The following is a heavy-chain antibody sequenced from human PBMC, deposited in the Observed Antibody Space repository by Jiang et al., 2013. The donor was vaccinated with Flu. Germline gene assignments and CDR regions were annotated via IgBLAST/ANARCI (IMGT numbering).Heavy chain of an antibody. CDR2: SGGST. CDR3: ARVIGRYSYGLWDYYYYYMDV. Sequence: SGGSTSYAQKFQGXVTMTRDTSTSTVYMELSSLRSEDTAVYYCARVIGRYSYGLWDYYYYYMDVWGKGTTVTVSS. V-gene: IGHV1-46*01. D-gene: IGHD5-18*01. J-gene: IGHJ6*03.